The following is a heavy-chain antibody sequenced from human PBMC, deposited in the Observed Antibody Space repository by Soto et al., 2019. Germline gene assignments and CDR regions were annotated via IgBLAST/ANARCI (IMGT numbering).Heavy chain of an antibody. Sequence: GGSLRLSCAASGFTCSGSAMHWVRQASGKGLEWVGRIRSKSNSYATTYAASVKGRFIISRNDSKNTAYLQMNSLKTEDTAVYYCTRNYDRGPLDIWGQGTMVTVSS. V-gene: IGHV3-73*01. CDR1: GFTCSGSA. J-gene: IGHJ3*02. CDR2: IRSKSNSYAT. CDR3: TRNYDRGPLDI. D-gene: IGHD3-22*01.